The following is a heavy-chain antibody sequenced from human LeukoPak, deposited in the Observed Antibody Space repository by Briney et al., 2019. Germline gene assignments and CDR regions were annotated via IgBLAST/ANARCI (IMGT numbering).Heavy chain of an antibody. D-gene: IGHD6-13*01. CDR1: GGSFSGYY. V-gene: IGHV4-39*01. Sequence: SETLSLTCAVYGGSFSGYYWGWIRQPPGKGLEWIGSIYYSGSTYYNPSLKSRVTISVDTSKNQFSLKLSSVTAAGTAVYYCARRGIPLFYGMDVWGQGTTVTVSS. CDR2: IYYSGST. J-gene: IGHJ6*02. CDR3: ARRGIPLFYGMDV.